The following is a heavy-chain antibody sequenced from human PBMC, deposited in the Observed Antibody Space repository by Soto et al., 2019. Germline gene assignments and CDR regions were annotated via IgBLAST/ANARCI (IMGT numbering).Heavy chain of an antibody. J-gene: IGHJ6*02. D-gene: IGHD3-10*01. CDR3: AADRNVYYYGSASYLGGDYGMGV. Sequence: GASVKVSCKASGFTFTSSAVQWVRQARGQRLEWIGWIVVGSGNTNYAQKFQERVTITRDMSTSTAYMALSSLRSEDTAVYYCAADRNVYYYGSASYLGGDYGMGVWGQGTTVTVSS. CDR2: IVVGSGNT. V-gene: IGHV1-58*01. CDR1: GFTFTSSA.